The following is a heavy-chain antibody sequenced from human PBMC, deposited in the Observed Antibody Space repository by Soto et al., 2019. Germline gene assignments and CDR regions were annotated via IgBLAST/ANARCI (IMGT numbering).Heavy chain of an antibody. J-gene: IGHJ4*02. CDR2: ISSSSSTI. Sequence: PGGSLRLSCAASGFTFSSYSMNWVRQAPGKGLEWVSYISSSSSTIYYADSVKGRLTISRDNAKNSLYLQMNSLRAEDTAVYYCARERISTGTTLDFFDYWGQGSLVTVSS. D-gene: IGHD2-2*01. CDR1: GFTFSSYS. V-gene: IGHV3-48*01. CDR3: ARERISTGTTLDFFDY.